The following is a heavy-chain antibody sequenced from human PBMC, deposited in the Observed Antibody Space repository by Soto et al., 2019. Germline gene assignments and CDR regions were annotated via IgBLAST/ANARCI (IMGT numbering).Heavy chain of an antibody. D-gene: IGHD6-19*01. CDR1: GLTCSPYY. CDR2: ISSSGSTI. V-gene: IGHV3-11*01. J-gene: IGHJ5*02. CDR3: ARLKSGGSNWFVP. Sequence: SLTLACAASGLTCSPYYMSWMRQAPGKGLEWVSYISSSGSTIYYADSVKVRFTISRDNAKNSLYLQMNSLRAEDTAVYYCARLKSGGSNWFVPWGQGIHVTVSA.